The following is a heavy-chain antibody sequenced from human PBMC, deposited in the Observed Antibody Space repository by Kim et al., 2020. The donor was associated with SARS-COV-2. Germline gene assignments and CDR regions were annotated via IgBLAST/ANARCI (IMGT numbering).Heavy chain of an antibody. J-gene: IGHJ4*02. CDR3: ARVEVGEYSSSFDY. CDR1: GGSISSGGYY. CDR2: IYYSGST. D-gene: IGHD6-6*01. V-gene: IGHV4-31*03. Sequence: SETLSLTCTVSGGSISSGGYYWSWIRQHPGKGLEWIGYIYYSGSTYYNPSLKSRVTISVDTSKNQFSLKLSSVTAADTAVYYCARVEVGEYSSSFDYWGQGTLVTVSS.